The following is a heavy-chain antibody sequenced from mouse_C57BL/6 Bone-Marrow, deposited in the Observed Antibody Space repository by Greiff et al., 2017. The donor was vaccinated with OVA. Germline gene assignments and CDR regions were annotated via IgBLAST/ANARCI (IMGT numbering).Heavy chain of an antibody. CDR1: GYTFTSSW. J-gene: IGHJ2*01. CDR3: ASPFYYFDY. CDR2: IYPGSGST. V-gene: IGHV1-55*01. Sequence: QVQLQQSGAELVKPGASVKMSCKASGYTFTSSWITWVKQRPGQGLEWIGDIYPGSGSTNYNEKFKSKATLTVDTTSSTAYMRLSSLTSEDSAVYCCASPFYYFDYWGQGTTLTVSS.